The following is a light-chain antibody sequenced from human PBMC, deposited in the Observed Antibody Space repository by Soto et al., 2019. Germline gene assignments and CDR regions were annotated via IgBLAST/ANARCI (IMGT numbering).Light chain of an antibody. V-gene: IGKV3-11*01. Sequence: EIVLTQSPATLSLSPGERATLSCRASQSVSTNFAWYQQKPGQAPRLLIYGASNRATGIPARFSGSGSGTDFTLTISSLEPEDFAVYYCQHRTNWPWTFGQGTKVDIK. CDR2: GAS. CDR3: QHRTNWPWT. J-gene: IGKJ1*01. CDR1: QSVSTN.